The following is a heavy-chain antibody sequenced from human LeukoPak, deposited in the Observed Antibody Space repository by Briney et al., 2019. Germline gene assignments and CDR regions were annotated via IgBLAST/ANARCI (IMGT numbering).Heavy chain of an antibody. CDR3: ASDLWLEQNGDY. J-gene: IGHJ4*02. CDR2: IKQDGSEK. CDR1: GFTFSSYS. V-gene: IGHV3-7*01. Sequence: PGGSLRLSCAASGFTFSSYSMNWVRQAPGKGLEWVANIKQDGSEKYYVDSVKGRFTISRDNAKNSLYLQMNSLRAEDTAVYYCASDLWLEQNGDYWGQGTLVTVSS. D-gene: IGHD1/OR15-1a*01.